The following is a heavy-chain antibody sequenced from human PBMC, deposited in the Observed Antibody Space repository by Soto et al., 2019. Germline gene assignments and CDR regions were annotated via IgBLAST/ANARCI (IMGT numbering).Heavy chain of an antibody. V-gene: IGHV3-30*18. Sequence: QVQLVESGGGVVRPGRSLRLTCAASGFTFRNYGMHWVRQAPGKGLEWVAVISHDGSDKYYADSMKGRFIISRDNSENTLFRNMNSLKPEDTAVYYCAKENQHLVHDYWGQGTLVTVSS. CDR1: GFTFRNYG. J-gene: IGHJ4*02. CDR3: AKENQHLVHDY. CDR2: ISHDGSDK. D-gene: IGHD6-13*01.